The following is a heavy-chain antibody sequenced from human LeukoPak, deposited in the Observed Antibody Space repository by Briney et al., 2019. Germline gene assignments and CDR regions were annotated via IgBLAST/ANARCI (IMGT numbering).Heavy chain of an antibody. V-gene: IGHV3-33*01. Sequence: GRSLRLSCAASGFTFSSYGMHWVRQAPGKGLEWVAVIWYDGSNKYYADSVKGRFTISRDNSKNTLYLQMNSLRAEDTAVYYCARAGAVAGTGGNYFDYWGQGTLVTVSS. CDR3: ARAGAVAGTGGNYFDY. D-gene: IGHD6-19*01. J-gene: IGHJ4*02. CDR2: IWYDGSNK. CDR1: GFTFSSYG.